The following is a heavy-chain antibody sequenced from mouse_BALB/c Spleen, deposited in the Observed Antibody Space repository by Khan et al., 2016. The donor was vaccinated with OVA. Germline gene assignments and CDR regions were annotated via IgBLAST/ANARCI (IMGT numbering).Heavy chain of an antibody. J-gene: IGHJ2*01. Sequence: VQLQESGTELARPGASVKLSCKASGYTFTTYWMQWVKQRPGQGLEWIGAIYPGNGDTRYTQKFKGKATLTADKSSSTAYMQLSSFASEDSAVYYCARDYYYGSNYPNWGQGTTLTVSS. CDR3: ARDYYYGSNYPN. V-gene: IGHV1-87*01. CDR2: IYPGNGDT. CDR1: GYTFTTYW. D-gene: IGHD1-1*01.